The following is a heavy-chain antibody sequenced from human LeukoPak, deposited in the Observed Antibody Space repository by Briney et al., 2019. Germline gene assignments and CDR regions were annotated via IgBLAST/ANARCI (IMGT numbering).Heavy chain of an antibody. CDR2: ISYDGSNK. D-gene: IGHD6-13*01. CDR1: GFTFSSYS. J-gene: IGHJ6*02. Sequence: PGGSLRLSCAASGFTFSSYSMNWVRQAPGKGLEWVAVISYDGSNKYYADSVKGRFTISRDNSKNTLYLQMNSLRAEDTAVYYCAKDLVSSSWTSYGMDVWGQGTTVTVSS. CDR3: AKDLVSSSWTSYGMDV. V-gene: IGHV3-30*18.